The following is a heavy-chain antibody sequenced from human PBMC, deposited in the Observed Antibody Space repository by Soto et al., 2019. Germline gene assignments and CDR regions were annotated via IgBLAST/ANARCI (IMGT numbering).Heavy chain of an antibody. CDR2: ISGSGGST. D-gene: IGHD5-12*01. Sequence: EVQLLESGGGLVQPGGSLRLSCAASGFTFSSYAMSWVRQAPGKGLEWVSAISGSGGSTYYADSVKGRFTISRDNSKNTLYLQMNSLRAEDTAVYYCAKVPSRIVARRTGGPFFDYWGQGTLVTVSS. CDR1: GFTFSSYA. CDR3: AKVPSRIVARRTGGPFFDY. V-gene: IGHV3-23*01. J-gene: IGHJ4*02.